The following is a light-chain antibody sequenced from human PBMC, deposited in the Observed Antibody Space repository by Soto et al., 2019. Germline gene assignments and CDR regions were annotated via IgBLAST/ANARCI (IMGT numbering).Light chain of an antibody. CDR2: SIN. CDR3: SSWDDSLDGPV. V-gene: IGLV1-44*01. CDR1: YSNIGSNF. Sequence: QSMLTQPPTASATPGQTVTISCSGRYSNIGSNFVPWYQRLPGTAPKLLIYSINQRPSGVPDRFSGSKSGTSASLTISGLQSEDEADYFCSSWDDSLDGPVFGGGTKVTVL. J-gene: IGLJ3*02.